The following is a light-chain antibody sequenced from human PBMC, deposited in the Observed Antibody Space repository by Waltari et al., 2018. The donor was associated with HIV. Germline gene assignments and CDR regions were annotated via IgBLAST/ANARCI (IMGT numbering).Light chain of an antibody. CDR1: SSNIGSNY. CDR2: RNN. Sequence: QSVLTQPPSASGTPGQRVTIHCSGSSSNIGSNYVYWYQQLPGTAPKLLIYRNNQRPSGVPDRFSGSKSGTSASLAISGLRSEDEADYYCAAWDDSLLFGGGTKLTVL. J-gene: IGLJ2*01. CDR3: AAWDDSLL. V-gene: IGLV1-47*01.